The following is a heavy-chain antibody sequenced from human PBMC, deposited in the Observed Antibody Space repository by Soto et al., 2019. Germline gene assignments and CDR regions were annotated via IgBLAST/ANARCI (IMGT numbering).Heavy chain of an antibody. CDR1: GGSISSYY. CDR2: IYYSGST. CDR3: ARRGYCSSTSCRNYYYYYMDV. Sequence: QVQLQESGPGLVKPSETLSLTCTVSGGSISSYYWSWIRQPPGKGLEWIGYIYYSGSTNYNPSLKSRVTISEDTSKNQFSLKLSSVTAADTAVYYCARRGYCSSTSCRNYYYYYMDVWGKGTTVTVSS. D-gene: IGHD2-2*03. V-gene: IGHV4-59*01. J-gene: IGHJ6*03.